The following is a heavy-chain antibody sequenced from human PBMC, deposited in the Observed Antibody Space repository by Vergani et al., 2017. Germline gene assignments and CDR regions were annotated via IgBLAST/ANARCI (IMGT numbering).Heavy chain of an antibody. CDR3: ARVRALYSNPNWFDP. CDR1: GFTVSSNY. CDR2: IYSGGST. V-gene: IGHV3-66*02. J-gene: IGHJ5*02. D-gene: IGHD4-11*01. Sequence: EVQLLESGGGLVQPGGSLRLSCAASGFTVSSNYMSWVRQAPGKGLEWVSVIYSGGSTYYADSVKGRFTISRDNSKNTLYLQMNSLRAEDTAVYYCARVRALYSNPNWFDPWGQGTLVTVSS.